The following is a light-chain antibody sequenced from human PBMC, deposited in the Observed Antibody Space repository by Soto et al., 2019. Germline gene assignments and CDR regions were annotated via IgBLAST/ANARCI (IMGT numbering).Light chain of an antibody. CDR1: QSISTY. CDR2: AAS. V-gene: IGKV1-39*01. Sequence: SPSSLSASVGDRVTITCRASQSISTYLNWYQQKPGKAPKLLIYAASSLQSGVPSRFSGSGSGTDFTLTISSLQPEHFATYYCQQSYSTPYTFGQGTRLEIK. CDR3: QQSYSTPYT. J-gene: IGKJ5*01.